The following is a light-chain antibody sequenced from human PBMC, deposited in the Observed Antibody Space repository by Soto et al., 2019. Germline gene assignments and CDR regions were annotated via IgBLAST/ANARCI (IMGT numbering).Light chain of an antibody. Sequence: DIQMTPSPSTLSTSVGDRITITCRASQSISTWLAWYQQKPGKAPKLLIYKASSLGNGVPSRFGGTGSGTEFTLTISSLQPDDFATYYCQHRLSFGGGTKLEI. CDR2: KAS. J-gene: IGKJ4*01. V-gene: IGKV1-5*03. CDR1: QSISTW. CDR3: QHRLS.